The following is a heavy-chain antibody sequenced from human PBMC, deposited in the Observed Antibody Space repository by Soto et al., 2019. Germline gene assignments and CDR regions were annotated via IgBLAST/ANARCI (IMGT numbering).Heavy chain of an antibody. CDR2: MNPNSGDT. CDR3: ARVGGNWNDGYFDY. V-gene: IGHV1-8*01. Sequence: QVQLVQSGTEVKKPGASVKVSCKASGYTFTSHDINWVRQATGQGLEWMGWMNPNSGDTGYAQKFQGRVTMNRDTSIRTAFMELSSLRSEDTAVYYCARVGGNWNDGYFDYLGQGTLVTVSS. D-gene: IGHD1-1*01. CDR1: GYTFTSHD. J-gene: IGHJ4*02.